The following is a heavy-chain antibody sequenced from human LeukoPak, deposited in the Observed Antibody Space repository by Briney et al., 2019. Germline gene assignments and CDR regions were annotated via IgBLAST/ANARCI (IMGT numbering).Heavy chain of an antibody. D-gene: IGHD1-1*01. CDR1: GYTFTSYG. V-gene: IGHV1-18*01. Sequence: KPGASVKVSCKASGYTFTSYGISWVRQAPGQGLEWIGWISAYNGNTNYAQKLQGRVTMTTDTSTSTAYMELRSLRSDDTAVYYCARFHLPKLERRLGYYYYGMDVWGQGTTVTVSS. J-gene: IGHJ6*02. CDR2: ISAYNGNT. CDR3: ARFHLPKLERRLGYYYYGMDV.